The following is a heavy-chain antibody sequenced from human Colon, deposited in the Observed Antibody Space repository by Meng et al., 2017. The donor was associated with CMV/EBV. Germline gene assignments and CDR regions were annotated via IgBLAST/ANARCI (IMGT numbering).Heavy chain of an antibody. J-gene: IGHJ4*02. CDR3: ARSSTIFDSPDY. Sequence: CAASGFTFSSYWIHWFRQVPGKGLVWVSRIDSAGSKTMYADSVKGRFNISRDNSKNTVYLQMSSLGAEDTAVYYCARSSTIFDSPDYWGQGTLVTVSS. CDR2: IDSAGSKT. CDR1: GFTFSSYW. D-gene: IGHD3-3*01. V-gene: IGHV3-74*03.